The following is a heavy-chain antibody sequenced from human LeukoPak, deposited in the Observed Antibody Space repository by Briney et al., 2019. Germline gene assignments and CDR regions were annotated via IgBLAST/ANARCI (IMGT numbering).Heavy chain of an antibody. J-gene: IGHJ3*02. D-gene: IGHD5-24*01. CDR3: ARDTVEMATKDAFDI. CDR1: GYTFTTYG. CDR2: ISDYNGNT. V-gene: IGHV1-18*01. Sequence: ASVKVSCKASGYTFTTYGISWVRQAPGQGLEWMGWISDYNGNTNYAQKLQGRVTMTTDTSTSTAYMELRSLRSDDTAVYYCARDTVEMATKDAFDIWGQGTMVTVSS.